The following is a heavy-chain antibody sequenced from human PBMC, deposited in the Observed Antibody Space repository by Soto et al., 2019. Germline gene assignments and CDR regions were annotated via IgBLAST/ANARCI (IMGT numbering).Heavy chain of an antibody. CDR3: ARGRFDYGDYPSDSRVFRSETKQDTKYYYYMDV. D-gene: IGHD4-17*01. Sequence: SETLSLTCTVSGGSISSYYWSWIRQPPGKGLEWIGYIYYSGSTNYNPSLKSRVTISVDTSKNQFSLKLSSVTAADTALYYCARGRFDYGDYPSDSRVFRSETKQDTKYYYYMDVWGKGTTVTVSS. CDR2: IYYSGST. CDR1: GGSISSYY. V-gene: IGHV4-59*01. J-gene: IGHJ6*03.